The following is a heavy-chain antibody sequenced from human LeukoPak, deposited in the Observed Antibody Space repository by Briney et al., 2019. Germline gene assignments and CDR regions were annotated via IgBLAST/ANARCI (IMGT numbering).Heavy chain of an antibody. D-gene: IGHD3-22*01. Sequence: ASVKVSCKASGYTFTRYYIHWVRQAPGQGLEWMGWINPNSGGTNYAQKFQGRVTMTRDTSISTAYMELSRLRSDDTAVYYCARSDSSGYSADYWGQGTLVTVSS. J-gene: IGHJ4*02. CDR3: ARSDSSGYSADY. CDR2: INPNSGGT. V-gene: IGHV1-2*02. CDR1: GYTFTRYY.